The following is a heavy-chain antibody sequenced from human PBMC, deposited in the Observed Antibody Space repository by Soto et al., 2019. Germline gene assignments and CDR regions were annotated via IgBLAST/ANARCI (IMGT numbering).Heavy chain of an antibody. J-gene: IGHJ6*03. D-gene: IGHD2-2*01. CDR3: ASWGGYCSSTSCYARYYYMDV. CDR1: GGTFSSYT. Sequence: QVQLVQSGAEVKKPGSLVKVSCKASGGTFSSYTMSWVRQAPGQGLEWMGRIIPILGIANYAQKFQGRVTITADKSTSTAYMELSSLRSEDTAVYYCASWGGYCSSTSCYARYYYMDVWGKGTTVTVSS. V-gene: IGHV1-69*02. CDR2: IIPILGIA.